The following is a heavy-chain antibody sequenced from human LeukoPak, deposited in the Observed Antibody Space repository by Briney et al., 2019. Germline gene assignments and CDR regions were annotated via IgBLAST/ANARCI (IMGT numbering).Heavy chain of an antibody. CDR3: ASKAGNFQLRPTFDF. CDR2: MNPNSGDT. CDR1: GYTSTDYL. V-gene: IGHV1-2*02. D-gene: IGHD1-1*01. J-gene: IGHJ4*02. Sequence: ASVKVSCKVSGYTSTDYLIHWVRQVPGQGLEWMGWMNPNSGDTSYAQRFHDRVIMTMDTSVTTVYLEVTSLTSDYTAVFYCASKAGNFQLRPTFDFWGQGTLLIVSS.